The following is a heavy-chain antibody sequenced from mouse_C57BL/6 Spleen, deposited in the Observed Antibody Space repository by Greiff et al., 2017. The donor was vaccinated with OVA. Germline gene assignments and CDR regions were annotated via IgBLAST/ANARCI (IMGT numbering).Heavy chain of an antibody. CDR3: ARRDYYGSSGFDY. CDR1: GYTFTNYW. V-gene: IGHV1-63*01. Sequence: QVQLQQSGAELVRPGTSVKMSCKASGYTFTNYWIGWAKQRPGHGLEWIGDIYPGGGYTNYNEKFKGKATLTADKSYSTAYMQFSSLTSEDSAIYYCARRDYYGSSGFDYWGQGTTLTVSS. J-gene: IGHJ2*01. CDR2: IYPGGGYT. D-gene: IGHD1-1*01.